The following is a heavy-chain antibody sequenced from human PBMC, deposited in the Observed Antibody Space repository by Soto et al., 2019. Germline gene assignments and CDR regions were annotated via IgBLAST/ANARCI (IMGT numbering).Heavy chain of an antibody. Sequence: QVQPQQWGTGLLKPSETLSLTCAVYGGSFSTYYWNWIRQPPGKGLEHIREINHSGNTQYNPSLKSRVTMSLETSKNKFSLTLTSVTPADTAVYYCFGWLGRNWLDPWGQGTLVTVSS. J-gene: IGHJ5*02. CDR3: FGWLGRNWLDP. D-gene: IGHD5-18*01. CDR2: INHSGNT. V-gene: IGHV4-34*01. CDR1: GGSFSTYY.